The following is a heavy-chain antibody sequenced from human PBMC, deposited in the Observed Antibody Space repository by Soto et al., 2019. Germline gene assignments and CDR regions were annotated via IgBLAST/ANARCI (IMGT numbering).Heavy chain of an antibody. D-gene: IGHD5-18*01. Sequence: PSETLSLTCAVSGYSISSSNWWGRIRQPPGKGLEWIGYIYYSGSTYYNPSLKSRVTMSVDTSKNQFSLKLSSVTAVDTAVYYCARGYSYGRDAFDIWGQGTMVTVSS. J-gene: IGHJ3*02. CDR3: ARGYSYGRDAFDI. CDR1: GYSISSSNW. V-gene: IGHV4-28*03. CDR2: IYYSGST.